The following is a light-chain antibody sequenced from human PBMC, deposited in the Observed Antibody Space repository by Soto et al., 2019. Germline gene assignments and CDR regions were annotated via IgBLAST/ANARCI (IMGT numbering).Light chain of an antibody. CDR3: QQYGGSPRT. CDR2: DAS. Sequence: EFVLTQSPGTLSLSPGERATLSCRASQTVRNNYLAWYQQKPGQAPRLLIYDASSRATGIPDRFSGSGSGTDFTLIISRLEPEDFAVYYCQQYGGSPRTFGQGTKVDIK. J-gene: IGKJ1*01. CDR1: QTVRNNY. V-gene: IGKV3-20*01.